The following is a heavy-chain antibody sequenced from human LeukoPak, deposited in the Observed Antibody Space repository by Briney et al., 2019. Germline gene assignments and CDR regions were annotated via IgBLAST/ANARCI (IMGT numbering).Heavy chain of an antibody. J-gene: IGHJ4*02. CDR2: ISGIGGST. CDR1: GFSFRSYA. Sequence: GWSLTLSCAASGFSFRSYAMSWVRPAAGKGLEWVSAISGIGGSTYYAHSVKGRVTISRDNSKNPLSLQMNSLTAEDTAVYYCAKVAGQAIIAALPDDYWGQGTLVTVSS. D-gene: IGHD6-6*01. CDR3: AKVAGQAIIAALPDDY. V-gene: IGHV3-23*01.